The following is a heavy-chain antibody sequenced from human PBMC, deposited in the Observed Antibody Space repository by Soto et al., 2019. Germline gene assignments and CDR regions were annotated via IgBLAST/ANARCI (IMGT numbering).Heavy chain of an antibody. CDR2: ISVYNGNT. CDR1: GYTFTSYG. V-gene: IGHV1-18*01. D-gene: IGHD3-3*01. J-gene: IGHJ4*02. Sequence: ASVKVSWKASGYTFTSYGISWVRQAPGQGLEWMGWISVYNGNTNYAQKLQGRVTMTTDTSTSTAYMELRSLRSDDTAVYYCARVYDFWSGYSNPFDYWGQGTPVTVSS. CDR3: ARVYDFWSGYSNPFDY.